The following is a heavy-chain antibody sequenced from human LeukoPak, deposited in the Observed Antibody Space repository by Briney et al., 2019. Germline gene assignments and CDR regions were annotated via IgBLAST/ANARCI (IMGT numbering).Heavy chain of an antibody. Sequence: GGSLRLSCAASGFTFSNYAMSWVRQAPGKGLEWVSTISGGGGSTFYADSVKGRFTISRDNSRNTLYLQMNSLRAEDTAIYYCAKDDYSYYAMDVWGRGTTVTVSS. V-gene: IGHV3-23*01. CDR3: AKDDYSYYAMDV. CDR1: GFTFSNYA. J-gene: IGHJ6*02. CDR2: ISGGGGST.